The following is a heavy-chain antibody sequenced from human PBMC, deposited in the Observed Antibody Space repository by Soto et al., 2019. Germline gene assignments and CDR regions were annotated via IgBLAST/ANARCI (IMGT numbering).Heavy chain of an antibody. J-gene: IGHJ5*02. CDR1: GFTLNSFF. D-gene: IGHD3-22*01. CDR2: ISNDGSST. V-gene: IGHV3-74*01. Sequence: GVLRLSCAASGFTLNSFFMHWVRQVPGKGLMWVSRISNDGSSTSYADSVKGRFTISRDNAKNTLYLQMNSLRAEDTAVYFCVRDQDSRGYSVFNLWGQGAQVTVSS. CDR3: VRDQDSRGYSVFNL.